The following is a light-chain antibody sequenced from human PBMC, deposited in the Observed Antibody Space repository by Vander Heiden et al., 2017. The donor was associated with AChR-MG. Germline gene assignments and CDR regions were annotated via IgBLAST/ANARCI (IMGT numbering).Light chain of an antibody. J-gene: IGLJ1*01. Sequence: SSALSQAPAMSVALGQTVRIPCHGARLRTSYASWYQQKPGQAPLLVFYGENNRPSGIPDRFSGSSSGDTASLTITGAQAEDEADYYCNSRDSSGHHRVFASGTKVTVV. CDR1: RLRTSY. CDR2: GEN. CDR3: NSRDSSGHHRV. V-gene: IGLV3-19*01.